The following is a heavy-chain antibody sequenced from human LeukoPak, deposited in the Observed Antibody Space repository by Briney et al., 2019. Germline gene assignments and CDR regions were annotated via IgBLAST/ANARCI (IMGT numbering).Heavy chain of an antibody. CDR1: GGSFSGYY. CDR3: ARDAYSSGSTGFDY. D-gene: IGHD6-19*01. CDR2: INHSGST. V-gene: IGHV4-34*01. J-gene: IGHJ4*02. Sequence: SETLSLTCAVYGGSFSGYYWSWIRQPPGKGLEWIGEINHSGSTNYNPSLKSRVTISVDTSKNQFSLQLNSVTPEDTAVYYCARDAYSSGSTGFDYWGQGTLVTVSS.